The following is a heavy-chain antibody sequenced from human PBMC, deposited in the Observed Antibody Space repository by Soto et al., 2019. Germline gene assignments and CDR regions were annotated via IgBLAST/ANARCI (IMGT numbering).Heavy chain of an antibody. D-gene: IGHD3-10*01. CDR3: ASGGSGSSRRWGAFDI. CDR2: IYYSGNT. J-gene: IGHJ3*02. Sequence: PSETLSLTCTVSGGSISSSTHYWGWLRQPPGKGLEWIGSIYYSGNTYYNRSLRSRVTISVDTSKNQLSLKLSSVTAADTAVYYCASGGSGSSRRWGAFDIWGQGTMVTVSS. CDR1: GGSISSSTHY. V-gene: IGHV4-39*01.